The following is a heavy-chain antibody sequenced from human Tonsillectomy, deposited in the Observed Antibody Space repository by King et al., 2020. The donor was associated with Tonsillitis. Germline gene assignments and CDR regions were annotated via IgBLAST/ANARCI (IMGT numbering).Heavy chain of an antibody. V-gene: IGHV3-23*04. CDR3: TSGGMDV. J-gene: IGHJ6*02. CDR1: GFNFSSYA. CDR2: ITDSGDST. Sequence: VQLVESGGTLVQPGGSLRLSCAASGFNFSSYAMSWVRQAPEKGLEWVSAITDSGDSTYYADSVRGRFTMSRDNSKNTLYLQRNSLRAEDTAIYYCTSGGMDVWGQGTTVTVSS.